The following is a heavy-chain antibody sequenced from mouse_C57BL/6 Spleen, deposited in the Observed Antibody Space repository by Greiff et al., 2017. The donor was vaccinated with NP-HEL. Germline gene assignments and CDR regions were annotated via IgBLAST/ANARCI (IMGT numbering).Heavy chain of an antibody. J-gene: IGHJ3*01. CDR3: ARDDGYYGWFAY. Sequence: VQLQQPGAELVKPGASVKMSCKASGYTFTSYWLTWVKQRPGQGLEWIGDIYPGSGSTNYNEKFKSKATLTVDTSSSTAYMQLSSLTSEDSAVYYCARDDGYYGWFAYWGQGTLVTVSA. CDR2: IYPGSGST. V-gene: IGHV1-55*01. CDR1: GYTFTSYW. D-gene: IGHD2-3*01.